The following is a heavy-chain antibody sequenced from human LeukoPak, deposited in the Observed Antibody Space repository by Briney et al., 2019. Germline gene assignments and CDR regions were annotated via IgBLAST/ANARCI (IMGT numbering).Heavy chain of an antibody. CDR2: ISGSGGST. J-gene: IGHJ4*02. V-gene: IGHV3-23*01. Sequence: YPGGSLRLSCAASGFTFSNYAMSWVRQAPGKGLEWVSAISGSGGSTYYADSVKGRFTISRDNSKNTLYLQMNSLRAEDTAVYYCAKRGGYSGYEGYYFDYWGQGTLVTVSS. CDR1: GFTFSNYA. CDR3: AKRGGYSGYEGYYFDY. D-gene: IGHD5-12*01.